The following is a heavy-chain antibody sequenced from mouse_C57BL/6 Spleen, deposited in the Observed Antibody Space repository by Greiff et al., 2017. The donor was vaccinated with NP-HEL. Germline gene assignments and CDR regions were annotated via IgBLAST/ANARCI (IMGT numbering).Heavy chain of an antibody. D-gene: IGHD1-1*01. CDR1: GYTFTDYN. V-gene: IGHV1-22*01. Sequence: EVQLQQSGPELVKPGASVKMSCKASGYTFTDYNMHWVKQSHGKSLEWIGYINPNNGGTSYNQKFKGKATLTVHKSSSTAYMELRSLTSEDSAVYYCARKRGLITTVAHYAMDYWGQGTSVTVSS. J-gene: IGHJ4*01. CDR2: INPNNGGT. CDR3: ARKRGLITTVAHYAMDY.